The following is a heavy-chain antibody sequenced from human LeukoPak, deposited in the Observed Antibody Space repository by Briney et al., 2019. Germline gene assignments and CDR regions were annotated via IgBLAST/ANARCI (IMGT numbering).Heavy chain of an antibody. Sequence: ASVKVSCKTSGYIFTDYYIHWVRQAPGQGLEWMGILNSSGGSTTYAQKFQGRVTITRDTSASTAYMELSSLRSEDTAVYYCARDGYSGSYRPIYYFDYWGQGPLVTVSS. CDR3: ARDGYSGSYRPIYYFDY. V-gene: IGHV1-46*01. D-gene: IGHD1-26*01. CDR2: LNSSGGST. J-gene: IGHJ4*02. CDR1: GYIFTDYY.